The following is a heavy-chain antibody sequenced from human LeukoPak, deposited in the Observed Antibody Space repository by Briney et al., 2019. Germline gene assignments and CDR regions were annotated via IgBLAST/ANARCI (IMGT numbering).Heavy chain of an antibody. V-gene: IGHV4-38-2*02. J-gene: IGHJ5*02. CDR1: GYSISSGYY. CDR2: IYHSGST. CDR3: ARDPQTSGAGLSHWFDP. D-gene: IGHD1-26*01. Sequence: PSETLSLTCTVSGYSISSGYYWGWIRQPPGKGLEWIGTIYHSGSTYYNPSLKSRVAILVDMSKNQFSLKLSSVTAADTAVYYCARDPQTSGAGLSHWFDPWGQGTLVTVSS.